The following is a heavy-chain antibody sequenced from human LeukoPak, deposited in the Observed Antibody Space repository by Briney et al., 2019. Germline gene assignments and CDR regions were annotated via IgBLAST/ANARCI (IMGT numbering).Heavy chain of an antibody. V-gene: IGHV3-23*01. CDR2: ISGSGGST. D-gene: IGHD3-9*01. J-gene: IGHJ4*02. CDR3: AKAEDYDILTGWADY. CDR1: GFTFSSYA. Sequence: HPGGSLRLSCAASGFTFSSYAMSWVRQAPGKGLEWVSAISGSGGSTYYADSVKGRFTISRDNSENTLYLQMNSLRAEDTAVYYCAKAEDYDILTGWADYWGQGTLVTVSS.